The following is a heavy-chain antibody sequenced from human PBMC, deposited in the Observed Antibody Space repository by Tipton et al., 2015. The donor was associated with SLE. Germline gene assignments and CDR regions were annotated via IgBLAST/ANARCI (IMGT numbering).Heavy chain of an antibody. D-gene: IGHD2-15*01. CDR3: ARPLIGGSSGFFES. Sequence: TLSLTCNVYGASISDINYSWGWGWVRQSPGKGLEWIAAFYSSGSPNSRSPYYSPSLKSRVTISVDSSKNQFSLKLNSVTPADTAVYYCARPLIGGSSGFFESWGQGTLVTVSS. CDR1: GASISDINYS. V-gene: IGHV4-39*07. CDR2: FYSSGSPNSRSP. J-gene: IGHJ4*02.